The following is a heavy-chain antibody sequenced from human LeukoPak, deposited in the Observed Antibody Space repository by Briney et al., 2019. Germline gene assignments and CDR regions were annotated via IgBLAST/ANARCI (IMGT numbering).Heavy chain of an antibody. CDR1: GYTFTAYY. CDR2: INPSTGGT. D-gene: IGHD1-1*01. CDR3: AREGAPQLSSYFDH. Sequence: ASVKVSCKASGYTFTAYYIHWVRQAPGQGLEWMGWINPSTGGTNFAQRFQGRVTMTRDTPINTAYMELSSLRSDDTAMYYCAREGAPQLSSYFDHWGQGTLVTVSS. J-gene: IGHJ4*02. V-gene: IGHV1-2*02.